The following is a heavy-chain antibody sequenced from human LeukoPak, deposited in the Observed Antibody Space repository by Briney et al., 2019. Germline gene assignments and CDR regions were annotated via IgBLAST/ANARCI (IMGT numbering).Heavy chain of an antibody. CDR1: GYTFTSYG. CDR3: ARDFWFADSGAFDI. D-gene: IGHD3-10*01. J-gene: IGHJ3*02. Sequence: GASVKVSCKASGYTFTSYGISWVRQAPGQGLEWMGWISAYNGNTNYAQKLQGRVTMTTDTSISTAYMELSRLRSDDTAVYYCARDFWFADSGAFDIWGQGTMVTVSS. V-gene: IGHV1-18*01. CDR2: ISAYNGNT.